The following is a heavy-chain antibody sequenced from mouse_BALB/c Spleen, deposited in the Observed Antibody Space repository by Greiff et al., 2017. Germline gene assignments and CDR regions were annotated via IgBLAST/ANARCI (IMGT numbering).Heavy chain of an antibody. CDR3: AREDGYYSFAY. D-gene: IGHD2-3*01. J-gene: IGHJ3*01. CDR1: GFTFSSYG. CDR2: INSNGGST. V-gene: IGHV5-6-3*01. Sequence: EVKLVESGGGLVQPGGSLKLSCAASGFTFSSYGMSWVRQTPDKRLELVATINSNGGSTYYPDSVKGRFTISRDNAKNTLYLEMSSLRSEDTAMYYCAREDGYYSFAYWGQGTLVTVSA.